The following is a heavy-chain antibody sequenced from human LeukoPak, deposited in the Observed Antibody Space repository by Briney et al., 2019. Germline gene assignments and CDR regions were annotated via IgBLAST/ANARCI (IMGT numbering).Heavy chain of an antibody. J-gene: IGHJ4*02. D-gene: IGHD5-18*01. CDR2: INPNSGGT. Sequence: ASVKVSCKASGYTFTGYYMHWVRQAPGQGLEWMGWINPNSGGTNYAQKFQGRVTMTRDTSISTAYMELSRLRSDDTAVYYCARDLERGSRGYSYGEGYWGQGTLVTVSS. CDR1: GYTFTGYY. CDR3: ARDLERGSRGYSYGEGY. V-gene: IGHV1-2*02.